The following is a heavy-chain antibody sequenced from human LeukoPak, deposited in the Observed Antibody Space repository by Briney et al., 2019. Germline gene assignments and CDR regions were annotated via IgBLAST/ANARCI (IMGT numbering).Heavy chain of an antibody. CDR2: IYTSGST. J-gene: IGHJ4*02. D-gene: IGHD1-26*01. CDR3: ARTIVGATDY. Sequence: KPSETLSLTCTVSGGSISSGSYYWSWIRQPAGKGLEWIGRIYTSGSTNYNPSLKSRVTISVDTSKNQFSLKLSSVTAADTAEYYCARTIVGATDYWGQGTLVTVSS. CDR1: GGSISSGSYY. V-gene: IGHV4-61*02.